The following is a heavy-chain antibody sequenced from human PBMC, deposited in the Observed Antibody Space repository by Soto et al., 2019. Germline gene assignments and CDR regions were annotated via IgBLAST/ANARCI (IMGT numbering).Heavy chain of an antibody. J-gene: IGHJ6*02. CDR1: GGSFNNYG. CDR3: ARGDATKIVVTTYYGLDV. D-gene: IGHD3-22*01. CDR2: IIPVFGTP. Sequence: QVQVVQSGAEVKKPGSSVKVSCKASGGSFNNYGISWVRQAPGQGLEWMGGIIPVFGTPHYAQKFQDRVTITADESTSTVNMEVSSLTSEDTAVYYCARGDATKIVVTTYYGLDVWGQGTTVTVSS. V-gene: IGHV1-69*12.